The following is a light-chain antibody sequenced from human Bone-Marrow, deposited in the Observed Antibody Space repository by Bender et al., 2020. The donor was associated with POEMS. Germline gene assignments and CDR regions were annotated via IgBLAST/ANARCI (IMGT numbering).Light chain of an antibody. CDR2: EVT. CDR1: SSDVGAYNL. CDR3: VACVASLNGWV. Sequence: QSALTQPASVSGSPGQTITISCTGASSDVGAYNLVSWYQQHPGKAPKLIIYEVTERPSGVSNRFSGSKSGTSASLAITWLPSDDEAIFFCVACVASLNGWVFGGVTQLTVL. J-gene: IGLJ3*02. V-gene: IGLV2-14*02.